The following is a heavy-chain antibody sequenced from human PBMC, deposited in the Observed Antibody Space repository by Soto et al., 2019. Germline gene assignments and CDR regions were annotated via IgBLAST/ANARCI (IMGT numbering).Heavy chain of an antibody. V-gene: IGHV3-23*01. D-gene: IGHD3-9*01. CDR2: IIGGDGDK. Sequence: EVQLLEHGGQLVQPGESLRLSCAASGFTFRTFTMNWVRQAPGKGLEWVSGIIGGDGDKFYPDSVKGRFTISRDNSKDMLFLQMSSLRVDDTAVYYCAKDRDPDGIWTFDSWGQGTLVTVSS. CDR3: AKDRDPDGIWTFDS. CDR1: GFTFRTFT. J-gene: IGHJ5*01.